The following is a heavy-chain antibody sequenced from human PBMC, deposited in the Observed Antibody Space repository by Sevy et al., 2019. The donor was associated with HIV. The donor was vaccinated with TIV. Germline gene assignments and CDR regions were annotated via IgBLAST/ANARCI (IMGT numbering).Heavy chain of an antibody. Sequence: SETLSLTCAVFGGSISSGNWWSWVRQPPGKGLEWIGEVYHSGTTNYNPSLKSRLTISVDKSKNQFSLKLSSVTAADMAVYYCVRGPYGGGTYFDFWGQGTLVTVSS. D-gene: IGHD4-17*01. J-gene: IGHJ4*02. CDR1: GGSISSGNW. V-gene: IGHV4-4*02. CDR3: VRGPYGGGTYFDF. CDR2: VYHSGTT.